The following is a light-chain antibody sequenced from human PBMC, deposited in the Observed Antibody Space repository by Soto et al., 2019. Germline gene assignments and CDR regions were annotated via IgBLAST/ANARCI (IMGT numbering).Light chain of an antibody. V-gene: IGLV1-44*01. J-gene: IGLJ1*01. Sequence: QSVLTQPPSASGTPGQRVTISCSGSRSNIGSNSVNWYQQVPGTAPQLLMYNNDQRPSGVPDRFSGSKSGTSASLAISGLQSEDEADYYCATWDDSLRGYVFGTGTKVTVL. CDR2: NND. CDR1: RSNIGSNS. CDR3: ATWDDSLRGYV.